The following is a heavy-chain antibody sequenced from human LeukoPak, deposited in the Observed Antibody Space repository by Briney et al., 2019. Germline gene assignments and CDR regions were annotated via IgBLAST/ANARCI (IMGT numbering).Heavy chain of an antibody. CDR3: ARDFRGYGDYYFDY. V-gene: IGHV1-3*01. CDR1: GYTFTSYA. J-gene: IGHJ4*02. Sequence: ASVKVSCKASGYTFTSYAMHWVRQAPGQRLEWMGWINAGNGNTKYSQKFQGRVTTTRDTSASTAYMELSSLRSEDTAVYYCARDFRGYGDYYFDYWGQGTLVTVSS. CDR2: INAGNGNT. D-gene: IGHD4-17*01.